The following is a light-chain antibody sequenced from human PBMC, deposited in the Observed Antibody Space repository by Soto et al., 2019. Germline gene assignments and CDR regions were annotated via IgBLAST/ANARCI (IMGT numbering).Light chain of an antibody. Sequence: EIVMTQSPATLSVSPGERATLSCRASQSVGSNLAWYQQKPGQAPRLLIYGASTRATGIPARCSGSGSGTELTLTISRLQSEDFAVYHCQQYNNWPLTFGGGNKVEIK. CDR3: QQYNNWPLT. CDR2: GAS. V-gene: IGKV3-15*01. CDR1: QSVGSN. J-gene: IGKJ4*01.